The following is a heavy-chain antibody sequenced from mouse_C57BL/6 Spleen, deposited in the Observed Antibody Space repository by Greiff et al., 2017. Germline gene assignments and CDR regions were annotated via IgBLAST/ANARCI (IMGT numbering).Heavy chain of an antibody. V-gene: IGHV1-61*01. J-gene: IGHJ4*01. CDR3: ARADYYGSSYAMDY. D-gene: IGHD1-1*01. Sequence: QVQLQQPGAELVRPGSSVKLSCKASGYTFTSYWMDWVKQRPGQGLEWIGNIYPSDSETHYNQKFKDKATLTVDKSSSTAYMQLSSLTSEDSAVYYCARADYYGSSYAMDYWGQGTSGTVSS. CDR2: IYPSDSET. CDR1: GYTFTSYW.